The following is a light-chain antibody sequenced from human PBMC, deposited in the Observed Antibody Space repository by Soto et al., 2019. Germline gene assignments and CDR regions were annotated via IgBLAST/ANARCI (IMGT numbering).Light chain of an antibody. V-gene: IGLV2-14*01. CDR2: EVS. CDR1: SSDVGGYNP. J-gene: IGLJ2*01. CDR3: SSSTINNTVL. Sequence: QSALTQPASVSGSPGQSITISCTGTSSDVGGYNPVSWYQQHPGKAPKLMIYEVSNRPSGVSNRFSGSKSGNTASLTISGLQAEDEADYYCSSSTINNTVLFGGGTKLTVL.